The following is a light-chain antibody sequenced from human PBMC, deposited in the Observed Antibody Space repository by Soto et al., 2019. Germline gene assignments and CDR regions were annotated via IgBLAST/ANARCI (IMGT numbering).Light chain of an antibody. J-gene: IGLJ2*01. V-gene: IGLV2-14*03. CDR1: SSDVGGYKY. CDR3: SSYTKSITVI. Sequence: QSVLTQPASVSGSPGQSITISCTGTSSDVGGYKYVSWYQQQPGKAPKLIIYDVSNRPSGVSSRFSGSKSGNTASLTISGLQAEDEADYYCSSYTKSITVIFGGGTKLTVL. CDR2: DVS.